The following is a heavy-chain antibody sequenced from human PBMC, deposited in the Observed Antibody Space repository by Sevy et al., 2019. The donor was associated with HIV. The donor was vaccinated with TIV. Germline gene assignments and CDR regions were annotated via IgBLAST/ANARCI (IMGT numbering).Heavy chain of an antibody. CDR3: ARERTYYDFWSGSQTNWTPPNWFDP. CDR2: ISSSSSYT. Sequence: GGSLRLSCAASGFTFSGYAMHWVRQAPGKGLEWVSYISSSSSYTNYADSVKGRFTISRDNAKNSLYLQMNSLRAEDTAVYYCARERTYYDFWSGSQTNWTPPNWFDPWGQGTLVTVSS. D-gene: IGHD3-3*01. V-gene: IGHV3-21*05. J-gene: IGHJ5*02. CDR1: GFTFSGYA.